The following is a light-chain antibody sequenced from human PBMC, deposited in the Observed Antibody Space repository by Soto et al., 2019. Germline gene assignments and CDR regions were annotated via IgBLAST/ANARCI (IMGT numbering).Light chain of an antibody. Sequence: DIVMTQSPLSLPVTPGEPASISCRSSQSLLHSNGYNYLDWYLQKPGQSPQLLIYLGSNRASGVPDRFSGSGSGTDFTLKISRVEAYDVGVYYCMQALQTPGTFGQAPKLEIK. CDR2: LGS. CDR1: QSLLHSNGYNY. V-gene: IGKV2-28*01. J-gene: IGKJ2*01. CDR3: MQALQTPGT.